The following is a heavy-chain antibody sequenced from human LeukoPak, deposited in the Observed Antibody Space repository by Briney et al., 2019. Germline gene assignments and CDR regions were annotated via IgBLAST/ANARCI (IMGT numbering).Heavy chain of an antibody. CDR3: ATIYCSGGSCYYFDY. J-gene: IGHJ4*02. CDR2: IKKDGSEK. CDR1: GITFSNYW. V-gene: IGHV3-7*03. Sequence: GGCLRLSCAASGITFSNYWMSWVRQAPGKGLEWVANIKKDGSEKYYADSVKGRFTISRDNAKNSLYLQMNSLRAEDTAVYYCATIYCSGGSCYYFDYWGQGTLVTVSS. D-gene: IGHD2-15*01.